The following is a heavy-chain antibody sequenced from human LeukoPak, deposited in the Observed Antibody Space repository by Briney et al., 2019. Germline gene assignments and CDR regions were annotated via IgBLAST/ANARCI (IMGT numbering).Heavy chain of an antibody. CDR2: IYYSGST. CDR3: VRGYYDSSGYSNTFDI. D-gene: IGHD3-22*01. CDR1: GVSISSSY. J-gene: IGHJ3*02. Sequence: PSETLSLTCSVSGVSISSSYWSWIRQPLGKGLEWIGSIYYSGSTNYNPSLKSRVTISADTSKNQFSLKLTSVTAADTAVYYCVRGYYDSSGYSNTFDIWGQGTMVTVSS. V-gene: IGHV4-59*01.